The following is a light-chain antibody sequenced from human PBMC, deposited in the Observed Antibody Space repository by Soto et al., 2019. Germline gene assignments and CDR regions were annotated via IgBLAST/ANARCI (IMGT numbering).Light chain of an antibody. Sequence: EIVMTQSPATLSVSPGERATLSCRASQSVSSNLAWYQQKPGQAPRLLIYGASTRATGIPARFSGSGSGTEFTLTISSLQSEDFAVYYCQQYNNWPTTCYFGPGTKVDIK. CDR1: QSVSSN. CDR3: QQYNNWPTTCY. CDR2: GAS. V-gene: IGKV3-15*01. J-gene: IGKJ3*01.